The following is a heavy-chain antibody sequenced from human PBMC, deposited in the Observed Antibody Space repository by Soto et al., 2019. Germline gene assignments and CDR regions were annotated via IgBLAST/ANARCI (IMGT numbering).Heavy chain of an antibody. D-gene: IGHD2-8*02. J-gene: IGHJ5*02. CDR3: AREGIVVVLSASPSLVGNYFDP. Sequence: QVQLVQSGAEVKKPGASVNVSCKSSGYNLSSSGINWVRQAPGLGLEWMGWISGYNGNALYAREFLGTVTMATDTSANTAYMDLRSLRSDDTAVYYCAREGIVVVLSASPSLVGNYFDPWGQGTLVTVSS. CDR1: GYNLSSSG. V-gene: IGHV1-18*01. CDR2: ISGYNGNA.